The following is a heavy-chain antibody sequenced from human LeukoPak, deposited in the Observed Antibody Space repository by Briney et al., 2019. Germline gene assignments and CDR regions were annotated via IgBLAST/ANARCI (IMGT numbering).Heavy chain of an antibody. Sequence: PGGSLRLSCAASGFTFSSYAMHRVRQAPGKGLEWVAVISYDGSNKYYADSVKGRFTISRDNSKNTLYLQMNSLRAEDTAVYYCAGGYSYGYLKQFDYWGQGTLVTVSS. CDR3: AGGYSYGYLKQFDY. J-gene: IGHJ4*02. CDR2: ISYDGSNK. V-gene: IGHV3-30*04. D-gene: IGHD5-18*01. CDR1: GFTFSSYA.